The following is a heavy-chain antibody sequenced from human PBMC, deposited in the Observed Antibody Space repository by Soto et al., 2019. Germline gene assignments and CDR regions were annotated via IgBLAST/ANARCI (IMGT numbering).Heavy chain of an antibody. CDR1: GGTFSSYA. V-gene: IGHV1-69*13. CDR3: AQSYCSSTSSYCSHGMDA. D-gene: IGHD2-2*01. Sequence: SVKVSCKASGGTFSSYAISWVRQAPGQGLEWMGGIIPIFGTANYAQKFQGRVTITADESTSTAYMELSSLRSEDTAVYYCAQSYCSSTSSYCSHGMDAWGQGTTVTVSS. CDR2: IIPIFGTA. J-gene: IGHJ6*02.